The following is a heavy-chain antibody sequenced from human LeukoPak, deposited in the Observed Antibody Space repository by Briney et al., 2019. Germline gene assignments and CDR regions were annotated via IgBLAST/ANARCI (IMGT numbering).Heavy chain of an antibody. V-gene: IGHV1-2*02. CDR1: VYTFTGYY. Sequence: SVKVSCKASVYTFTGYYMHWVRQAPAQGLAGMGWINPNSCGTNYAQKLQGRVTMTRDTSISTAYMELSRLRSDDTAVYYCARDGGDIVVVPAAVDYWGQGTLVTVSS. CDR3: ARDGGDIVVVPAAVDY. J-gene: IGHJ4*02. D-gene: IGHD2-2*01. CDR2: INPNSCGT.